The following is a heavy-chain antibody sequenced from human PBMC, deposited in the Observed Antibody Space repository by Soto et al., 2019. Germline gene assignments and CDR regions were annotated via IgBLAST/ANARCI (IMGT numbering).Heavy chain of an antibody. CDR3: ACGSPGRAIDDFDI. Sequence: GASVKVSCKASGYTFTSYGISWVRQSPGQGIEWMGWISAYNGNTNYAQKLQGRVTMTTDTSTSTAYMELRSLRSDDTAVYYCACGSPGRAIDDFDIRSQRTTVTVS. D-gene: IGHD2-21*01. CDR1: GYTFTSYG. CDR2: ISAYNGNT. J-gene: IGHJ3*02. V-gene: IGHV1-18*04.